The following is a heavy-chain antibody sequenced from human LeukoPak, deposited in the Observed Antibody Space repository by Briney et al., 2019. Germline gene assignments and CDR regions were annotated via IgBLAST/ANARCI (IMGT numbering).Heavy chain of an antibody. CDR1: GFTFSSYA. CDR3: ARAGLNDYYYYMDV. Sequence: GSLRLSCAASGFTFSSYAMHWVRQAPGKGLEWVAVISYDGSDKYYADSVKGRFTISRDNSKNTLYLQMNSLRAEDTAVYYCARAGLNDYYYYMDVWGKGTTVTISS. V-gene: IGHV3-30*04. J-gene: IGHJ6*03. CDR2: ISYDGSDK.